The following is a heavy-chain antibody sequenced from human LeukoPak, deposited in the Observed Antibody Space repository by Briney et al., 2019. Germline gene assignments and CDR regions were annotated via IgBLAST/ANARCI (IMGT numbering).Heavy chain of an antibody. V-gene: IGHV1-69*13. J-gene: IGHJ3*02. CDR1: GGTFSSYA. CDR3: ARDHVDYYDSSGPHAFDI. D-gene: IGHD3-22*01. Sequence: SVKVSCKASGGTFSSYAISWVRQAPGQGLEWMGGIIPIFGTANYAQKFQGRVTITADESTSTAYMELSSLRSGDTAVYYCARDHVDYYDSSGPHAFDIWGQGTMVTVSS. CDR2: IIPIFGTA.